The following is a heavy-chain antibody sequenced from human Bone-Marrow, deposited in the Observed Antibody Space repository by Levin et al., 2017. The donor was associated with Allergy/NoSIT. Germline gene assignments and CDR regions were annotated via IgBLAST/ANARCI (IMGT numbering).Heavy chain of an antibody. CDR1: GFTVSTNY. Sequence: GGSLRLSCEASGFTVSTNYMAWVRQAPGKGLEWVSVIFSGGSTYYADSVKGRFTISRDNSKNTLYLQMNSLRVEDTAVCYCTSAPGFSDYWGQGTQVTVSS. J-gene: IGHJ4*02. CDR2: IFSGGST. V-gene: IGHV3-66*01. CDR3: TSAPGFSDY.